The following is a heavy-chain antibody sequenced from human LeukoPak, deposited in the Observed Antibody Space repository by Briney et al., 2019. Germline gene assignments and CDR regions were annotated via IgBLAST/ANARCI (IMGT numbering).Heavy chain of an antibody. CDR1: GGSFSGYY. CDR3: ARGPKYYDILTGLPFDY. J-gene: IGHJ4*02. D-gene: IGHD3-9*01. Sequence: PSETLSLTCAVYGGSFSGYYWSWIRQPPGKGLEWIGEINHSGSTNYNPSLKSRVTISVDTSKNQFSLKLSSVTAADTAVYYCARGPKYYDILTGLPFDYWGQGTLVTVSS. V-gene: IGHV4-34*01. CDR2: INHSGST.